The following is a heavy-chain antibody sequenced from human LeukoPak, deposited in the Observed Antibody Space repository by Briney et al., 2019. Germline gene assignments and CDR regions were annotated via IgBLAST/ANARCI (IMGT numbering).Heavy chain of an antibody. Sequence: GVSLRLSCATSGVTFSSYSMNWVRQVPGKGLEWVSYISSSSSTIHYADSVKGRFTISRDNAKNSLYLQMNSLRDEDTAVYYCAREQQLSDWGQGTLVTVSS. CDR1: GVTFSSYS. CDR2: ISSSSSTI. V-gene: IGHV3-48*02. D-gene: IGHD3-16*02. J-gene: IGHJ4*02. CDR3: AREQQLSD.